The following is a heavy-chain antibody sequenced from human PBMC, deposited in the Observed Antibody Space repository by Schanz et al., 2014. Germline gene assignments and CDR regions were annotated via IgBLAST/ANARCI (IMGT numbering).Heavy chain of an antibody. Sequence: QVQLQESGPALVKPSETLSLTCTVSGGSISSEYWSWIRQPAGKGLEWIGRIYNSGKTNYNPSPERRVSMSVDTSKKQLSLKLRSVSAADTAVYYCARVVLGGDAFDIWGQGTMVTVSS. V-gene: IGHV4-4*07. D-gene: IGHD3-10*01. CDR3: ARVVLGGDAFDI. CDR2: IYNSGKT. J-gene: IGHJ3*02. CDR1: GGSISSEY.